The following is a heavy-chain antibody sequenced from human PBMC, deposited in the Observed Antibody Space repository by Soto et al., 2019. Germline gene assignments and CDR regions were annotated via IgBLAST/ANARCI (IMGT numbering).Heavy chain of an antibody. D-gene: IGHD6-6*01. V-gene: IGHV3-48*02. CDR3: ASGGKYSSSSDTFDY. J-gene: IGHJ4*02. CDR2: ISSSSSTI. CDR1: GFTFSSYS. Sequence: GGSLRLSCAASGFTFSSYSMNWVRQAPGKGLEWVSYISSSSSTIYYADSVKGRFTISRDNAKNSLYLQMNSLRDEDTAVYYCASGGKYSSSSDTFDYWGEGTLVTV.